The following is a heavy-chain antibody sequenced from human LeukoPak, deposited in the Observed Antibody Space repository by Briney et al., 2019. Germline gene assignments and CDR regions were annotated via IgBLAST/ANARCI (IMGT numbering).Heavy chain of an antibody. CDR2: INPNSGGT. V-gene: IGHV1-2*02. J-gene: IGHJ4*02. CDR1: GYTFTGYY. Sequence: ASVKVSCKASGYTFTGYYMHWVRQAPGQGLEWMGWINPNSGGTNYAQKFQGRVTMTRDTSISTAHMELSRLRSDDTAVYYCARDYYGSGSYAFDYWGQGTLVTVSS. D-gene: IGHD3-10*01. CDR3: ARDYYGSGSYAFDY.